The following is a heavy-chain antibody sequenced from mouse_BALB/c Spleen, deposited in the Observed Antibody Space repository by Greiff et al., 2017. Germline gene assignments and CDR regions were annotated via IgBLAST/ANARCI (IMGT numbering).Heavy chain of an antibody. CDR3: AIYDYEEGIYYAMDY. CDR1: GYSITSGYS. J-gene: IGHJ4*01. D-gene: IGHD2-4*01. Sequence: DVKLQESGPDLVKPSQSLSLTCTVTGYSITSGYSWHWIRQFPGNKLEWMGYIHYSGSTNYNPSLKSRISITRDTSKNQFFLQLNSVTTEDTATYYCAIYDYEEGIYYAMDYWGQGTSVTVSS. V-gene: IGHV3-1*02. CDR2: IHYSGST.